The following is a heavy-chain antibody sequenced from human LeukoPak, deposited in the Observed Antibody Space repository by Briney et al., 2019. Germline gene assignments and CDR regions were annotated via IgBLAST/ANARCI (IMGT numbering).Heavy chain of an antibody. CDR2: ISGGGNST. J-gene: IGHJ3*02. V-gene: IGHV3-23*01. CDR3: ATGTLYDFWSGYRAFDI. D-gene: IGHD3-3*01. Sequence: PGGSLRLSCAASGFTFSSYAMSWVRQAPGKGLEWVSTISGGGNSTYYADSVKGRFTISRDNSKDTLYLQMNSLRAEDTAVYYCATGTLYDFWSGYRAFDIWGQGTMVTVSS. CDR1: GFTFSSYA.